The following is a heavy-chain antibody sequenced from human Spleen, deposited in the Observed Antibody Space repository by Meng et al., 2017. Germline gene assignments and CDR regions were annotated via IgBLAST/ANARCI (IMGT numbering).Heavy chain of an antibody. D-gene: IGHD2-21*02. CDR2: IYHSGST. Sequence: GSLRLSCAVSGGSISSSNWWIWVRQPPGKGLEWIGEIYHSGSTNYNPSLKSRVTISVDKSNNQFSLKLSSVTAADTAVYYCAGGAVVTLIFYHAMDVWGQGTTVTVSS. CDR1: GGSISSSNW. CDR3: AGGAVVTLIFYHAMDV. J-gene: IGHJ6*02. V-gene: IGHV4-4*02.